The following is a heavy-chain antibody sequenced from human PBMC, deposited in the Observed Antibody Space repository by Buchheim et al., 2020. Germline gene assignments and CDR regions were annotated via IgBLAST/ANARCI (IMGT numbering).Heavy chain of an antibody. D-gene: IGHD3-22*01. V-gene: IGHV3-74*01. CDR3: AALSKIAKIVVVIATSRGFFDY. Sequence: EVQLVESGGGLVQPGGSLRLSCAASGFTFSSYWMHWVRQAPGKGLVWVSRINSDGSSTSYADSVKGRFTISRDNAKNTLYLQMNGLRAEDTAVYYCAALSKIAKIVVVIATSRGFFDYWGQGTL. CDR1: GFTFSSYW. CDR2: INSDGSST. J-gene: IGHJ4*02.